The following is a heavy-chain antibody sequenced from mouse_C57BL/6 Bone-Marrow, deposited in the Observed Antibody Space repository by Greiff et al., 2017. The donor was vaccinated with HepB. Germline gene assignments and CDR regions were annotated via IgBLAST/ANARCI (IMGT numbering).Heavy chain of an antibody. D-gene: IGHD1-1*01. V-gene: IGHV5-4*01. CDR1: GFTFSSYA. CDR3: ARDAWDYYGSSYDYWYFDV. Sequence: EVQLVESGGGLVKPGGSLKLSCAASGFTFSSYAMSWVRQTPEKRLEWVATISDGGSYTYYPDNVKGRFTISRDNAKNNLYLQMNHLKSEDTAMYYCARDAWDYYGSSYDYWYFDVWGTGTTVTVSS. CDR2: ISDGGSYT. J-gene: IGHJ1*03.